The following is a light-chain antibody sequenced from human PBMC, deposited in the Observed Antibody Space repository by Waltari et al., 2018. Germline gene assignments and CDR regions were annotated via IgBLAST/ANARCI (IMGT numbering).Light chain of an antibody. CDR2: DDS. Sequence: SYVLTQPPSVSVAPGQTATITCGGDNIGRQRVPWYQKTPGQAPVLVIFDDSDRPSGIPERLSGSNSDNTATLSINRVEAGDEADYYCQVWDSSSDHWLFGGGTELTVL. J-gene: IGLJ3*02. V-gene: IGLV3-21*02. CDR3: QVWDSSSDHWL. CDR1: NIGRQR.